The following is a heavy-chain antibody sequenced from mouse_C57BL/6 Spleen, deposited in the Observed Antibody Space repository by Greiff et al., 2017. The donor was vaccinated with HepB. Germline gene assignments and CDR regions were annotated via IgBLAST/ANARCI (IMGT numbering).Heavy chain of an antibody. CDR1: GYTFTSYD. Sequence: QVQLQQSGPELVKPGASVKLSRKASGYTFTSYDINWVKQRPGQGLEWIGWIYPRDGSTKYNEKFKGKATLTVDTSSSTAYMELHSLTSEDSAVYFCSLYYGYWYFDVWGTGTTVTVSS. V-gene: IGHV1-85*01. D-gene: IGHD2-1*01. CDR3: SLYYGYWYFDV. CDR2: IYPRDGST. J-gene: IGHJ1*03.